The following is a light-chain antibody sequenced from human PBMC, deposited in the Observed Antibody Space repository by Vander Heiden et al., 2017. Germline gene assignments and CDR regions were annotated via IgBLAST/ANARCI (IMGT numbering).Light chain of an antibody. CDR3: QQRNSYPKDT. Sequence: DTQSTHSPSVLSAPVGDRGPITFRASQGMRSYLDWYKQKQGKAPKLLIYAAPTLQRVVPSRCTGTGYLTEFTLTISSLQTVEFAPYSCQQRNSYPKDTFGHGTKVDIK. V-gene: IGKV1-9*01. CDR2: AAP. J-gene: IGKJ3*01. CDR1: QGMRSY.